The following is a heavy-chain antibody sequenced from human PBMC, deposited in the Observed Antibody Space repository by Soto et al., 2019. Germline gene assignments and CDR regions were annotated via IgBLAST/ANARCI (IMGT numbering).Heavy chain of an antibody. CDR3: ARGGKLGGDLDV. CDR2: IIPILETA. J-gene: IGHJ6*04. D-gene: IGHD3-10*01. Sequence: QGQLVQSGAEVKKPGSSVKVSCKASGGTFGRYTLSWVRQAPGQGLEWMGWIIPILETANYARRFQGRLTITADTSTGTAYMDLSGLKSDDTGVYYCARGGKLGGDLDVWGKGTPVTVSS. CDR1: GGTFGRYT. V-gene: IGHV1-69*08.